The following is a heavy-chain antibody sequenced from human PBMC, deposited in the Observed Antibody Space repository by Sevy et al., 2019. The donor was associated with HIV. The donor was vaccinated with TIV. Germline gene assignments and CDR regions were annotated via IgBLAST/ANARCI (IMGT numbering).Heavy chain of an antibody. CDR1: GFTFSDYY. Sequence: GGSLRLSCAASGFTFSDYYMSWIRQVPGKGLEWVSYMSSSGTTINYADSVKGRFTISRDNAKKSLYLHMNSLRAEDSAVYYCARDDGYDSNVNYHFYFDLWGRGTLVTVSS. D-gene: IGHD3-22*01. J-gene: IGHJ2*01. V-gene: IGHV3-11*01. CDR2: MSSSGTTI. CDR3: ARDDGYDSNVNYHFYFDL.